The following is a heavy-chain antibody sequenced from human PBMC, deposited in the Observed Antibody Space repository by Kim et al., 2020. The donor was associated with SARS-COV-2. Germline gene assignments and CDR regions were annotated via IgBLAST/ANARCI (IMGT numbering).Heavy chain of an antibody. CDR1: GCSISSSSYY. V-gene: IGHV4-39*07. J-gene: IGHJ4*02. CDR3: ARSGYSYGADY. Sequence: SETLSLTCTVSGCSISSSSYYWGWIRQPPGKGLEWIGSIYYSGTTYYNPSLKSRVTISVDTSKNQFSLKLSSVTAADAAVYYCARSGYSYGADYWGQGTL. CDR2: IYYSGTT. D-gene: IGHD5-18*01.